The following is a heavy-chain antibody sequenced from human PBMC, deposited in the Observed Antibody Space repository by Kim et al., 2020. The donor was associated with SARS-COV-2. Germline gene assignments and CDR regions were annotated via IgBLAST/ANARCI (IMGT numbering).Heavy chain of an antibody. CDR1: GGSISSYY. CDR2: IYYSGST. Sequence: SETLSLTCTVSGGSISSYYWSWIRQPPGKGLEWIGYIYYSGSTNYNPSLKSRVTISVDTSKNQFSLKLSSVTAADTAVYYCARLECSSTSCSRAFLDYWGQGTLVTVSS. D-gene: IGHD2-2*01. V-gene: IGHV4-59*01. CDR3: ARLECSSTSCSRAFLDY. J-gene: IGHJ4*02.